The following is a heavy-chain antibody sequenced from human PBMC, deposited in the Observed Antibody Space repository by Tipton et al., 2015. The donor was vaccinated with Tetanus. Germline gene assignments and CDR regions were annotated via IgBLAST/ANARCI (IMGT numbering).Heavy chain of an antibody. CDR3: ARDRSSGTAGDY. D-gene: IGHD1-1*01. V-gene: IGHV3-53*01. CDR1: GFTFSSYA. CDR2: IYSGGST. J-gene: IGHJ4*02. Sequence: SLRLSCAASGFTFSSYAMSWVRQAPGKGLEWVSVIYSGGSTYYADSVKGRFTISRDNSKNTLYLQMNSLRAEDTAAYYCARDRSSGTAGDYWGQGTLVTVSS.